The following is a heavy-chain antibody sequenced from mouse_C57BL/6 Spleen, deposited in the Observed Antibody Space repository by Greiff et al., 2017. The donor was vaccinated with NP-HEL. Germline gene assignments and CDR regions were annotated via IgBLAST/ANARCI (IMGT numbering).Heavy chain of an antibody. CDR3: ARGDYYGSSYDYYAMDY. D-gene: IGHD1-1*01. J-gene: IGHJ4*01. CDR1: GYTFTSYG. CDR2: IYPRSGNT. V-gene: IGHV1-81*01. Sequence: QVHVKQSGAELARPGASVKLSCKASGYTFTSYGISWVKQRTGQGLEWIGEIYPRSGNTYYNEKFKGKATLTADKSSSTAYMELRSLTSEDSAVYFCARGDYYGSSYDYYAMDYWGQGTSVTVSS.